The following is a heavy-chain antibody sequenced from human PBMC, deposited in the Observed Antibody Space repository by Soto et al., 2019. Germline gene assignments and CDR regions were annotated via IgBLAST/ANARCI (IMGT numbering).Heavy chain of an antibody. J-gene: IGHJ4*02. CDR2: IYYSGST. V-gene: IGHV4-30-4*01. CDR3: ARDRRDYYASSGYLNY. D-gene: IGHD3-22*01. CDR1: GGSISSGDYY. Sequence: SETLSLTCTVSGGSISSGDYYWSWIRQPPGKGLEWIGYIYYSGSTYYNPSLKSRVTISVDTSKNQFSLKLSSVTAADTAVYYCARDRRDYYASSGYLNYWGQGTLVTVSS.